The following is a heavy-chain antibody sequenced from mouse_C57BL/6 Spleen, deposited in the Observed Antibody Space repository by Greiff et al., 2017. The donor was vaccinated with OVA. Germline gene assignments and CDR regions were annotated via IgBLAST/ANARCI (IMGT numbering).Heavy chain of an antibody. V-gene: IGHV1-55*01. CDR2: IYPGSGST. CDR3: ARYTIYYGYDYYFDY. Sequence: VQLLQPGAELVKPGASVKMSCKASGYTFTSYWITWVKQRPGQGLEWIGDIYPGSGSTNYNEKFKSKATLTVDTSSSTAYMQLSSLTSEDSAVYYCARYTIYYGYDYYFDYWGQGTTLTVSS. D-gene: IGHD2-2*01. J-gene: IGHJ2*01. CDR1: GYTFTSYW.